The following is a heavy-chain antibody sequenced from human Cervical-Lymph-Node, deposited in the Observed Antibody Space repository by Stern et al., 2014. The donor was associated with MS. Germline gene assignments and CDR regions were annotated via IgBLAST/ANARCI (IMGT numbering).Heavy chain of an antibody. CDR3: AKGQSYFDILTGFYYFDN. J-gene: IGHJ4*02. Sequence: EVQLVESGGDFAQPGGSLRLSCAASGFTFGIHAMTWVRQAPGKGLEWVSSISGTGGSTFYADSVKGRFTITRDNSATAVHLQMNNLRGEDTAIYYCAKGQSYFDILTGFYYFDNWGQGILVTVSS. CDR1: GFTFGIHA. CDR2: ISGTGGST. V-gene: IGHV3-23*04. D-gene: IGHD3-9*01.